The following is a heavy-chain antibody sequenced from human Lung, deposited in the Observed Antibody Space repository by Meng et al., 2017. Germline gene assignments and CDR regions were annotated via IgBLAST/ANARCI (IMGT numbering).Heavy chain of an antibody. Sequence: QVQLQQWGAGLLKPSETLSLTCVGSGGSFSDYYWSWIRQPPGKGLEWIGEINHSGSTNYNPSLENRATISVDTSQNNLSLKLSSVTAADSAVYYCARGPTTMAHDFDYWGQGTLVTVSS. D-gene: IGHD4-11*01. CDR1: GGSFSDYY. V-gene: IGHV4-34*01. J-gene: IGHJ4*02. CDR3: ARGPTTMAHDFDY. CDR2: INHSGST.